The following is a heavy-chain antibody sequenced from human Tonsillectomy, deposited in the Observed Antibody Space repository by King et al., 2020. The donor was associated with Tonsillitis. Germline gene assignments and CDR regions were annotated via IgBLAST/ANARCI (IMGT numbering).Heavy chain of an antibody. D-gene: IGHD3-3*01. CDR3: AKDLSAIYSTKFAS. J-gene: IGHJ4*02. CDR1: GFTFSSYT. V-gene: IGHV3-23*04. Sequence: VQLVESGGGLVQPGGSLRLSCEASGFTFSSYTMSWVRQAPGKGLEWVSGISGRGGSTFYADSVKGRLTISRDNSKNTLFLQMNSLRAEDTAVYYCAKDLSAIYSTKFASWGQGTLVTVSS. CDR2: ISGRGGST.